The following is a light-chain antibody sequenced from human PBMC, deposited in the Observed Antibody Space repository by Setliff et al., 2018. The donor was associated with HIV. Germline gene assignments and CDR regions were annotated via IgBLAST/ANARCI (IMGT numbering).Light chain of an antibody. Sequence: YELTQPPSVSVAPGKTARITCGGNNIGSKSVHWYQQKPGQAPVLVIYYDSDRPSGIPERFSGSNSGNTATLTISRVEAGDEADYYCQVWDSSSDQAYVFGTGTRSPS. V-gene: IGLV3-21*04. CDR2: YDS. CDR1: NIGSKS. J-gene: IGLJ1*01. CDR3: QVWDSSSDQAYV.